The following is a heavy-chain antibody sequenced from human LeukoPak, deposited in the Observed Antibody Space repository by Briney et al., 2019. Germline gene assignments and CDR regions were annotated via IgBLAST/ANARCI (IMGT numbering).Heavy chain of an antibody. CDR2: IYYSVST. J-gene: IGHJ3*02. CDR1: GGSISSYY. V-gene: IGHV4-59*08. Sequence: SETLSLTCTVSGGSISSYYWSWIRQPPGKGLEWIGYIYYSVSTNYNPSLKSRVTISVDTSKNQFFLKLSSVTAADTAVYYCARRSRMTTIDAFDIWGQGTMVTVS. D-gene: IGHD5-24*01. CDR3: ARRSRMTTIDAFDI.